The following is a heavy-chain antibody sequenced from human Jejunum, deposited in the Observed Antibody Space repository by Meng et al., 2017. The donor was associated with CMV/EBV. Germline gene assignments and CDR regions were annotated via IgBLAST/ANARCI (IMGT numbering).Heavy chain of an antibody. CDR2: ITWNGVTI. CDR1: PFTDHA. CDR3: ARDFQLYYYHFYGMDV. J-gene: IGHJ6*02. D-gene: IGHD2-2*01. Sequence: PFTDHAMPWVRQAPGKGLEWVSGITWNGVTIGYADSVKGRFTISRDNAKNSIYLQMNSLRADDTALYYCARDFQLYYYHFYGMDVWGQGTTVTVSS. V-gene: IGHV3-9*01.